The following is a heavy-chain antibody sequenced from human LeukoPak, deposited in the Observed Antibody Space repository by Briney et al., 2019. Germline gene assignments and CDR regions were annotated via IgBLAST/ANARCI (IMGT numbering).Heavy chain of an antibody. D-gene: IGHD2-15*01. CDR2: IIPILGIA. Sequence: EASVKVSCKASGGTFSSYTISWVRQAPGQGLEWMGRIIPILGIANYAQKFQGRVTITADKSTSTVYMELSSLRSEDTAVYYCARDAYCSGGSCYNAYWGQGTLVIVSS. J-gene: IGHJ4*02. CDR3: ARDAYCSGGSCYNAY. CDR1: GGTFSSYT. V-gene: IGHV1-69*04.